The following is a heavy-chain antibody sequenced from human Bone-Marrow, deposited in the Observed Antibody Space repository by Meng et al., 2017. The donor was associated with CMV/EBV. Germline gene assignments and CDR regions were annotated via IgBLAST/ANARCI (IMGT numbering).Heavy chain of an antibody. J-gene: IGHJ4*02. Sequence: SVKVSCKASGGTFSSYAISWVRQAPGQVLEWMGRIIPILGIANYAQKFQGRVTITADKYTSTAYMELSSLRSEDTAVYYCASYSSGCLNYWGQGTLVTVSS. CDR2: IIPILGIA. CDR3: ASYSSGCLNY. D-gene: IGHD6-19*01. V-gene: IGHV1-69*04. CDR1: GGTFSSYA.